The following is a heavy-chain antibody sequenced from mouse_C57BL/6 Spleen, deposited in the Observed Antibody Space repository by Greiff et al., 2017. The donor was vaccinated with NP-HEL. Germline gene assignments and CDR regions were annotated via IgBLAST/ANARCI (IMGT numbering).Heavy chain of an antibody. CDR1: GYSITSGYY. D-gene: IGHD2-4*01. Sequence: EVKLVESGPGLVKPSQSLSLTCSVTGYSITSGYYWNWIRQFPGNKLEWMGYISYDGSNNYNPSLKNRISITRDTSKNQFFLKLNSVTTEDTATYYCARKYDYEGFAYWGQGTLVTVSA. CDR2: ISYDGSN. J-gene: IGHJ3*01. CDR3: ARKYDYEGFAY. V-gene: IGHV3-6*01.